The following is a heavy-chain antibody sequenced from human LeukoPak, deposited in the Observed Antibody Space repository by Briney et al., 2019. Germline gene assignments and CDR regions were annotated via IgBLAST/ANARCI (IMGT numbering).Heavy chain of an antibody. D-gene: IGHD2-15*01. Sequence: GASVKVSCKVSGYTLTELSMHWVRQAPGKGLEWMGGFDPEDGETIYAQKFQGRVTMTEDTSTGTAYMELSSLRSEDTAVYYCATGGYCSGGSCYSEGFFDYWGPGTLVTVSS. CDR3: ATGGYCSGGSCYSEGFFDY. J-gene: IGHJ4*02. V-gene: IGHV1-24*01. CDR2: FDPEDGET. CDR1: GYTLTELS.